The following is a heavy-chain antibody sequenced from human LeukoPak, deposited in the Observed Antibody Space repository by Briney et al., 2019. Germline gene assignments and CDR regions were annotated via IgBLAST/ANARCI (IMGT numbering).Heavy chain of an antibody. D-gene: IGHD5-12*01. CDR2: IDPSDSYT. Sequence: GASLKISCKGSGYAFTSYWISWVRQLPGKGLEWMGRIDPSDSYTNYSPSFQGHVTISADKSISTAYLQWSSLKASDTAMYYCARGDIVATIRDYWGQGTLVTVSS. CDR1: GYAFTSYW. V-gene: IGHV5-10-1*01. CDR3: ARGDIVATIRDY. J-gene: IGHJ4*02.